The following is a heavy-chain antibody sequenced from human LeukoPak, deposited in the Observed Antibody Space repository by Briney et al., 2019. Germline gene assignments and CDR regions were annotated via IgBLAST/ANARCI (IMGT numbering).Heavy chain of an antibody. V-gene: IGHV3-48*04. Sequence: QSGGSLRLSCAASGFTFSSYSMNWVRQAPGKGLDWVSYISSSGSTIYYADSVKGRFTISRDNAKNSLYLQMNSLRAEDTAVYYCARDYGGSSPFDYWGQGTLVTVSS. CDR3: ARDYGGSSPFDY. J-gene: IGHJ4*02. CDR2: ISSSGSTI. D-gene: IGHD4-23*01. CDR1: GFTFSSYS.